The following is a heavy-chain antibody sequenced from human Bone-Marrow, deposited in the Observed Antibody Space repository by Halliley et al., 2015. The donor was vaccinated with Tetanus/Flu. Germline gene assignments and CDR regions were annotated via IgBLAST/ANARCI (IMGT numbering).Heavy chain of an antibody. V-gene: IGHV4-59*01. CDR1: GGSMDAYY. J-gene: IGHJ5*02. Sequence: TLSLTCAVSGGSMDAYYWTWIRQPPGKGLEWIGNIRYTGDSNFNPSLKSRVTMSVDTSRDTLSLKMTSLTSAGGAIYYCARLLPASMSTDSWGQEAPVTVSS. CDR3: ARLLPASMSTDS. CDR2: IRYTGDS. D-gene: IGHD1-1*01.